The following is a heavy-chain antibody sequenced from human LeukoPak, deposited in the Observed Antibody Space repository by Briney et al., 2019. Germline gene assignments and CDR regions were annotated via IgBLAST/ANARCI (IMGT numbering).Heavy chain of an antibody. D-gene: IGHD2-8*01. Sequence: SVKVSCKASGGTFSSCAISWVRQAPGQGLEWMGGIIPIFGTANYAQKFQGRVTITADESTSTAYMELSSLRSEDTAVYYCARTWGVLDWFDPWGQGTLVTVSS. J-gene: IGHJ5*02. V-gene: IGHV1-69*01. CDR2: IIPIFGTA. CDR3: ARTWGVLDWFDP. CDR1: GGTFSSCA.